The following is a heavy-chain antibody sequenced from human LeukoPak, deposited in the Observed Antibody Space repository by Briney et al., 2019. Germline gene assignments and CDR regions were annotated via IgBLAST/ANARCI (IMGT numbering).Heavy chain of an antibody. V-gene: IGHV1-24*01. CDR1: GYTLTELS. D-gene: IGHD2-15*01. CDR2: FDPEDGET. CDR3: ASVTAIYSSGGGCYLRY. J-gene: IGHJ4*02. Sequence: ASVKVSCKVSGYTLTELSMHWVRQAPGKGLEWMGAFDPEDGETIYAQKFQGRVTMTEDTSTDTAYMELSSLRSEDTAVYYCASVTAIYSSGGGCYLRYWGQGTLVTVSS.